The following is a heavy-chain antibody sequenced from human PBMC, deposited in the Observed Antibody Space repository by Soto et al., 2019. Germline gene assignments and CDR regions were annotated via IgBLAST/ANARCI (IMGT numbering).Heavy chain of an antibody. V-gene: IGHV3-23*01. Sequence: GGSLRLSCAASGFTFSSYAMTWVRQAPGKGLECVSTMNGSGGSANYADSVKGRFTISRDNSKNTLFLQMNSLGAEDTAVYYCAKETGGDCFSDWFDSWGQGTLVTVSS. CDR2: MNGSGGSA. CDR1: GFTFSSYA. D-gene: IGHD2-21*02. CDR3: AKETGGDCFSDWFDS. J-gene: IGHJ5*01.